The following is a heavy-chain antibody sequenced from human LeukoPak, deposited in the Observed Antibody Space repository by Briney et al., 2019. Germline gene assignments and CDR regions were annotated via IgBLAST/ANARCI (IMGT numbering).Heavy chain of an antibody. D-gene: IGHD6-19*01. CDR3: AREGIAVAGNY. CDR1: GFTFSSYW. V-gene: IGHV3-7*03. Sequence: PGGSVRLFCAASGFTFSSYWMSWVRQAPGKGLEWVANIKQDGSEKYYVDSVKGRFTISRDNAKNSLYLQMNSLRAEDTAVYYCAREGIAVAGNYWGQGTLVTVSS. CDR2: IKQDGSEK. J-gene: IGHJ4*02.